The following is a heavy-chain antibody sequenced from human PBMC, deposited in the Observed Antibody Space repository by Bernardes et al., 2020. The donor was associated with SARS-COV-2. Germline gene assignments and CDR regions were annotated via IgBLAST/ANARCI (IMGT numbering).Heavy chain of an antibody. Sequence: GWSLRLSCAASGFTFSSYTMNWVRQAPGKGLEWISSISTSSSYISYSDSVRGRFTISRDNAKNSVSLQMNSLRVEDTAVYYCARVDFSNLYYFDYWGQGTPVTVSS. CDR3: ARVDFSNLYYFDY. CDR1: GFTFSSYT. CDR2: ISTSSSYI. J-gene: IGHJ4*02. D-gene: IGHD4-4*01. V-gene: IGHV3-21*06.